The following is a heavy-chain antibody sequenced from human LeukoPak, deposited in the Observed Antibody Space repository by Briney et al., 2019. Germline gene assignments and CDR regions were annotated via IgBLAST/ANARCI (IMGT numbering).Heavy chain of an antibody. CDR3: TRDPGGGYSPTWYGGLFKY. J-gene: IGHJ4*02. CDR1: GFLFRSYA. V-gene: IGHV3-23*01. D-gene: IGHD5-18*01. Sequence: PGGSLRLSCAASGFLFRSYAMTWVRQAPGKGLQWVAAISPSGDTTYYADSVRGRFTVSRDNSNDILFLQVNNLRAEDTAVYFCTRDPGGGYSPTWYGGLFKYWGQGTLLSVYS. CDR2: ISPSGDTT.